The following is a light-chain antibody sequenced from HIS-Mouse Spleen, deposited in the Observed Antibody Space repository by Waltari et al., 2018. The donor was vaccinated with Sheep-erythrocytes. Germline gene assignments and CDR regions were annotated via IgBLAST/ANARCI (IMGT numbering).Light chain of an antibody. V-gene: IGLV2-11*01. CDR3: CSYAGSYNHV. J-gene: IGLJ1*01. Sequence: QSALTQPRSVSGSPGQSVTISCTGPSTHVGGYNYVAWYQQHPGKAPQLIIYDVSKRPSGVPDRFSGSKSGNTASLTISGLQAEDEADYYCCSYAGSYNHVFATGTKVTVL. CDR1: STHVGGYNY. CDR2: DVS.